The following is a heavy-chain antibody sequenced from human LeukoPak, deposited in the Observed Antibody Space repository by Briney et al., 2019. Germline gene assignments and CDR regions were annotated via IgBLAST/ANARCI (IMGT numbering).Heavy chain of an antibody. CDR2: INHSGST. CDR1: GGSISSSSYY. Sequence: PSETLSLTCTVSGGSISSSSYYWGWIRQPPGKGLEWIGEINHSGSTNYNPSLKSRVTISVDTSKNQFSLKLSSVTAADTAVYYCARGGKRRMVTPGSARCFDYWGQGTLVTVSS. CDR3: ARGGKRRMVTPGSARCFDY. J-gene: IGHJ4*02. V-gene: IGHV4-39*07. D-gene: IGHD4-23*01.